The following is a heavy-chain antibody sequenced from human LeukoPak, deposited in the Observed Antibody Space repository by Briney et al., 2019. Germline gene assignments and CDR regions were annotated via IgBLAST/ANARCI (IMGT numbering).Heavy chain of an antibody. CDR1: GGSVSSYY. J-gene: IGHJ4*02. Sequence: SETLSLTCTVSGGSVSSYYWSWIRQPPGKGLEWIGYVYYSGSTNYNPSLKSRVTISVDTSKNQFSLKLTSVTAADTAVYYCARGDSGSFSQFDCWGQGTLVTVSS. CDR2: VYYSGST. D-gene: IGHD1-26*01. V-gene: IGHV4-59*02. CDR3: ARGDSGSFSQFDC.